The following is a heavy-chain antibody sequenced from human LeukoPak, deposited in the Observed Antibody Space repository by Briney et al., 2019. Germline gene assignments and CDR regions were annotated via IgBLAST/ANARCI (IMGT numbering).Heavy chain of an antibody. D-gene: IGHD3-22*01. Sequence: SETLSLTCAVSGGSISSGGYSWSWMRQPPGKGLEWIGYIYHTGSTYYNPSLKSRVTISVDRSKNQFSLKLSSVTAADTAVYYCARVDYYDSSGYYPHWYFDLWGRGTLVTVSS. CDR2: IYHTGST. V-gene: IGHV4-30-2*01. CDR1: GGSISSGGYS. CDR3: ARVDYYDSSGYYPHWYFDL. J-gene: IGHJ2*01.